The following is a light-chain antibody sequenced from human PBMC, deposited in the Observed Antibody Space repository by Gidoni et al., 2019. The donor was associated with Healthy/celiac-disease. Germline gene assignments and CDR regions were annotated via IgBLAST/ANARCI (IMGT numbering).Light chain of an antibody. J-gene: IGLJ2*01. Sequence: QSALTQPASVSGSPGQSITISCTGTSSDVGSYNLVAWYHQHPGKAPKLMIYEVSKRPSGVSNRFSGSKSGNTASLTISGLQAEDEADYYCCSYAGSSTLVVFGGGTKLTVL. V-gene: IGLV2-23*02. CDR3: CSYAGSSTLVV. CDR2: EVS. CDR1: SSDVGSYNL.